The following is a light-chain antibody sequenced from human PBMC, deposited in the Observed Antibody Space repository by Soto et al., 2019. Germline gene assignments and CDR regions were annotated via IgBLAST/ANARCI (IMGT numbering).Light chain of an antibody. CDR2: GPS. Sequence: IVLTQSPGTLSLSPGERATLSFIASQSITYGYLAWYQHKPGQAPRLLIFGPSSRASGIPDRFSGGGSGTDFSLTISRLEPEDFAVYFCQQYGSSPPTFGQGTKVDIK. V-gene: IGKV3-20*01. CDR1: QSITYGY. J-gene: IGKJ1*01. CDR3: QQYGSSPPT.